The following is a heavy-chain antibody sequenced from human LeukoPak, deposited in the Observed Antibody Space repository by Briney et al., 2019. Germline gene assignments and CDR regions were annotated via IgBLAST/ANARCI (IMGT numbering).Heavy chain of an antibody. CDR3: ARDPDLLEAIWFGEPQVGPFDY. V-gene: IGHV1-69*06. CDR1: GGTFSSYA. J-gene: IGHJ4*02. D-gene: IGHD3-10*01. Sequence: GASVKVSCKASGGTFSSYAITWVRQAPGQGLEWMGGIIPIFGTANYAQKFQGRVTITADKSTNTAYMELTSLRSEDTAVYSCARDPDLLEAIWFGEPQVGPFDYWGQGTLVTVSS. CDR2: IIPIFGTA.